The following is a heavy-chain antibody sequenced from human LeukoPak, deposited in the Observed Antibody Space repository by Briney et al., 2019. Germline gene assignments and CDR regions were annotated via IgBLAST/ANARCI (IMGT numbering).Heavy chain of an antibody. CDR2: IYSGGST. J-gene: IGHJ4*02. CDR1: GFTVSSNY. V-gene: IGHV3-53*01. Sequence: HPGGSLRLSCAASGFTVSSNYMSWVRRAPGKGVEWVSVIYSGGSTYYADSVKGRFTISRDNSKNTLYLQMNSLRAEDTAVYYCARESPREPGITFDYWGQGTLVTVSS. CDR3: ARESPREPGITFDY. D-gene: IGHD1-26*01.